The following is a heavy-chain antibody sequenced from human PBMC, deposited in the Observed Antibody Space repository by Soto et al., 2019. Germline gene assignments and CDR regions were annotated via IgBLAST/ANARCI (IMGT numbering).Heavy chain of an antibody. CDR1: GGTSSSYA. J-gene: IGHJ4*02. D-gene: IGHD4-4*01. CDR3: ASGGTTVNRRFDF. Sequence: QVQVVQSGAEVKKPGSSVRVSCKASGGTSSSYAITWMRQAPGQGLEWMGVIIPILDTTDYAQKFQGRVTFTADESTSTVYMELRSLTSEDTAVYYCASGGTTVNRRFDFWGQGTLVTVSS. V-gene: IGHV1-69*01. CDR2: IIPILDTT.